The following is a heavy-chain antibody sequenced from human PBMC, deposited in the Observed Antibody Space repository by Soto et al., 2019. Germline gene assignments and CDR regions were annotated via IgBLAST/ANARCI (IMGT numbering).Heavy chain of an antibody. CDR2: INPSGGST. CDR1: GYTFTSYY. J-gene: IGHJ3*02. V-gene: IGHV1-46*01. D-gene: IGHD3-22*01. Sequence: ASVKVSCKASGYTFTSYYMHWVRQAPGEGLEWMGVINPSGGSTSYAQKFQGRVTMTRDTSTSTVYMELSSLRSEDTAVYYCAREDDSTGYSPPDAFDICGQATMVAV. CDR3: AREDDSTGYSPPDAFDI.